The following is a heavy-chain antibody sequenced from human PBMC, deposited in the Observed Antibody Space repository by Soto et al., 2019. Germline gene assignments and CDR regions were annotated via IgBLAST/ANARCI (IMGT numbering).Heavy chain of an antibody. D-gene: IGHD2-15*01. CDR3: ARCQFPNYCSSDSCPQYFQH. Sequence: PGGSLRLSCAASGFTVSSNYMSWVRQAPGKGLEWVSVIYSGGSTYYADSVKGRFTTSRDNSKNSLSLQLNSLRVEDTAVYYCARCQFPNYCSSDSCPQYFQHWGQGTLVTVSS. CDR1: GFTVSSNY. V-gene: IGHV3-66*01. CDR2: IYSGGST. J-gene: IGHJ1*01.